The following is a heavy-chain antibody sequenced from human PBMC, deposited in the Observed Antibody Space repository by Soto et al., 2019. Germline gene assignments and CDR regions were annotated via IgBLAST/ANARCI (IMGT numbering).Heavy chain of an antibody. CDR3: VRHRARGYNYNFDGFDF. Sequence: LKISCKTSGYSFNTYWIGWVRQVPGEGLEGMGIVYPDDSDTRYSPSFQGQITVSVDRSISAAYLQWNSLKASDTALYYCVRHRARGYNYNFDGFDFWGQGTMVTVSS. D-gene: IGHD5-18*01. J-gene: IGHJ3*01. CDR1: GYSFNTYW. V-gene: IGHV5-51*01. CDR2: VYPDDSDT.